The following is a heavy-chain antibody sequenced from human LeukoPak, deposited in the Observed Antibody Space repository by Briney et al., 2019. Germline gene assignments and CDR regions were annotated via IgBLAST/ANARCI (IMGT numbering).Heavy chain of an antibody. CDR1: GFTFDDYA. D-gene: IGHD6-13*01. V-gene: IGHV3-9*01. J-gene: IGHJ3*02. CDR2: ISWNSGSI. Sequence: GGFLRLSCAASGFTFDDYAMHWVRQAPGKGLEWVSGISWNSGSIGYADSVKGRFTISRDNAKNSLYLQMNSLRAEDTALYYCAKEGRYSSSWSYGAFDIWGQGTMVTVSS. CDR3: AKEGRYSSSWSYGAFDI.